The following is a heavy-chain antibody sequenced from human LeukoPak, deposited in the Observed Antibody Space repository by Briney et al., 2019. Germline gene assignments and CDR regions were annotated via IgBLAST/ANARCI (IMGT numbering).Heavy chain of an antibody. J-gene: IGHJ6*04. CDR2: IKEDESEK. V-gene: IGHV3-7*01. D-gene: IGHD3-10*02. Sequence: GGSLRLPCAASGFNLSNYWINWVRQAPGKGLGGGASIKEDESEKYYLDSVKGRFTLSRDNAKHSLYLQMNSLRAEDTAVYYCAELGSTMIGGVWGKGTTVTISS. CDR3: AELGSTMIGGV. CDR1: GFNLSNYW.